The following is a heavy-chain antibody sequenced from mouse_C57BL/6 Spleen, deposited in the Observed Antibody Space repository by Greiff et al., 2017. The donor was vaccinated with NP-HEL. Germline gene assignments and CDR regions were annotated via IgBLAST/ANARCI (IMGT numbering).Heavy chain of an antibody. CDR2: IDPSDSYT. V-gene: IGHV1-59*01. D-gene: IGHD3-1*01. CDR1: GYTLTSYW. J-gene: IGHJ3*01. CDR3: ARSGGAY. Sequence: QVQLQQPGAELVRPGTSVKLSCKASGYTLTSYWMHWVKQRPGQGLEWIGVIDPSDSYTNYNQKFKGKATLTVDTSSSTAYMQLSSLTSEDSAVYYCARSGGAYWGQGTLVTVSA.